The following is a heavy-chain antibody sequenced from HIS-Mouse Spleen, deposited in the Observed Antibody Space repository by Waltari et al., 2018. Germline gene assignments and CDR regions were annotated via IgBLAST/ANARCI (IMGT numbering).Heavy chain of an antibody. V-gene: IGHV4-39*07. J-gene: IGHJ2*01. CDR2: INSSGGT. CDR3: AREIPYSSSWYDWYFDL. D-gene: IGHD6-13*01. Sequence: QLQLQESGPGLVKPSETLSLTCTVSGGSISSSSYYWGWIRQPPGKGLGGIGRINSSGGTYYNPSLKSRVTISVDTSKNQFALKLSSVTAADTAVYYCAREIPYSSSWYDWYFDLWGRGTLVTVSS. CDR1: GGSISSSSYY.